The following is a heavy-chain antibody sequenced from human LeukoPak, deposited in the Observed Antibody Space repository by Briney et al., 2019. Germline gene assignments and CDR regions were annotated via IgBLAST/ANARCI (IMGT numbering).Heavy chain of an antibody. Sequence: PGRSLRLSCAVSGFTFDDYALHWVRQAPGKGLEWVSGINWSGRSIVYADSVKGRFTISRDNTKKSLYLQMNSLGPEDTALYYCAKERALGELNDAFDIWGQGTMVTVSS. V-gene: IGHV3-9*01. CDR2: INWSGRSI. CDR3: AKERALGELNDAFDI. D-gene: IGHD3-10*01. J-gene: IGHJ3*02. CDR1: GFTFDDYA.